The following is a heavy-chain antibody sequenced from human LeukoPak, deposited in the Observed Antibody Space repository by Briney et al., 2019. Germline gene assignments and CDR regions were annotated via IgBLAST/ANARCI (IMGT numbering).Heavy chain of an antibody. CDR1: GFTFSSYG. Sequence: GGSLRLSCAASGFTFSSYGMHWVRQAPGKGLEWVAVISYDGNDKYHADSVKGRFTISRDNSKNTLYLQTNSLRAEDTAVYYCAKDVDMMGAAYYFAYWGQGSLVTVSS. J-gene: IGHJ4*02. CDR3: AKDVDMMGAAYYFAY. V-gene: IGHV3-30*18. D-gene: IGHD1-26*01. CDR2: ISYDGNDK.